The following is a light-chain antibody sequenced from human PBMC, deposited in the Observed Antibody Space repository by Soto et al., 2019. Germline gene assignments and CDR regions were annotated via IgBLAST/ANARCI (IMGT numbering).Light chain of an antibody. CDR3: QQNDNLPPFT. V-gene: IGKV1-33*01. CDR2: DAS. J-gene: IGKJ3*01. CDR1: QDISNY. Sequence: DIQMTQSPSSLSASVGDRVTITCQASQDISNYLNWYQQKPGKAPKLLIYDASNLETGVPSRCSGSGSGTDFTFTISSLQPEDIATYYCQQNDNLPPFTFGPGTQVDIK.